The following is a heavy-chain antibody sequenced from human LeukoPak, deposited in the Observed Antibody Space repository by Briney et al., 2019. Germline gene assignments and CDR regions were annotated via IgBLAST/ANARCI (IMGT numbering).Heavy chain of an antibody. J-gene: IGHJ4*02. CDR3: ARGRSQLRLGELSS. V-gene: IGHV3-33*01. D-gene: IGHD3-16*02. CDR2: IWYDGSNK. CDR1: EFTFSSYG. Sequence: PGGSLRLSCAASEFTFSSYGMHWVRQAPGKGLEWVAVIWYDGSNKYYADSVKGRFTISRDNSKNTLYLQMNSLRAEDTAVYYCARGRSQLRLGELSSWGQGTLVTVSS.